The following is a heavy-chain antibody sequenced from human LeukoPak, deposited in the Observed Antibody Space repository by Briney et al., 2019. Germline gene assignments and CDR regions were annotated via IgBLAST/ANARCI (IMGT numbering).Heavy chain of an antibody. Sequence: GASVKVPCKASGYTFTDHYIYWVRQAPGQGLEWMGWINPNSGGTNSAQKFQGRVTLTRDTSISTAYMEMSSLRSDDTAVYYCGRDLGGIVEADASDIWGQGTMVTVSS. CDR2: INPNSGGT. D-gene: IGHD3-22*01. V-gene: IGHV1-2*02. CDR3: GRDLGGIVEADASDI. CDR1: GYTFTDHY. J-gene: IGHJ3*02.